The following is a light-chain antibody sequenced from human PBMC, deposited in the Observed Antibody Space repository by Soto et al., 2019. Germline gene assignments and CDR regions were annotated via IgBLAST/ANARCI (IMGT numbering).Light chain of an antibody. V-gene: IGKV1-5*03. Sequence: TITKRASQTISSWLAWYQQKPGKAPKLLIYKASTLKSGVPSRFSGSGSGTEFALTIRSLQADAFVPHNCQPYHTYSDPFGEGTKVDIK. J-gene: IGKJ1*01. CDR3: QPYHTYSDP. CDR1: QTISSW. CDR2: KAS.